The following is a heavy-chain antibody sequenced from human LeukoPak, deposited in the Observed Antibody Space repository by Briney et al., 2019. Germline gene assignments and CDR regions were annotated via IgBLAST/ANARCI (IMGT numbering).Heavy chain of an antibody. V-gene: IGHV1-2*02. CDR3: ARYYIEGRCFDY. CDR2: INPNSGGT. J-gene: IGHJ4*02. CDR1: GYTFTGYY. D-gene: IGHD3-10*01. Sequence: ASVTVSCKASGYTFTGYYMHWVRQAPEQGLEWMGWINPNSGGTNYAQKFQGRVTMTRDTSIRTAYMELSRLRSDDTAMYYCARYYIEGRCFDYWGQGTLVTVSS.